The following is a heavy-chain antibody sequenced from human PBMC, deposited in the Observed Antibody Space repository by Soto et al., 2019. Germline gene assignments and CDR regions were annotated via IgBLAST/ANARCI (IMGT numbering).Heavy chain of an antibody. Sequence: EVQLVESGGGLVKPGGSLRLSCAASGFTFSSYSMNWVRQAPGEGLEWVSSISSSSSYIYYADSVKGRFTISRDNAKNSLYLQMNSLRAEDTAVYYCARDAGGYSYDLYYYGMDVWGQGTTVTVSS. CDR1: GFTFSSYS. D-gene: IGHD5-18*01. J-gene: IGHJ6*02. CDR3: ARDAGGYSYDLYYYGMDV. V-gene: IGHV3-21*01. CDR2: ISSSSSYI.